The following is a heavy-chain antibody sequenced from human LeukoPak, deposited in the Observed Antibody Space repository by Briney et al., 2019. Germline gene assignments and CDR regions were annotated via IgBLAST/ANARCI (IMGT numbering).Heavy chain of an antibody. J-gene: IGHJ4*02. V-gene: IGHV3-66*02. CDR1: GFTVSSNY. D-gene: IGHD3-16*01. Sequence: PGGSLRLSCAASGFTVSSNYMSWVRQAPGKGLEWVSVIYSGGSTYYADSVKGRFTISRDNSKNTLYLQMNSLRAEDTAVHYCARDSESVWGSYYFDYWGQGTLVTVSS. CDR2: IYSGGST. CDR3: ARDSESVWGSYYFDY.